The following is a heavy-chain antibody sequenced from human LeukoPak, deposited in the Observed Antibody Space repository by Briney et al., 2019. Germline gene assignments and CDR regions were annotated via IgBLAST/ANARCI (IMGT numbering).Heavy chain of an antibody. CDR2: ISSSSSTI. CDR1: VFTFTVFS. D-gene: IGHD3-22*01. V-gene: IGHV3-48*02. CDR3: AREPSYYDSSGYYYY. J-gene: IGHJ4*02. Sequence: GSLRLSCPASVFTFTVFSIDWFRQAPGKGLEWVSYISSSSSTIYYADSVKGRFTISRDNAKNSLYLQMNSLRDEDKAVYYCAREPSYYDSSGYYYYWGQGTLVTVSS.